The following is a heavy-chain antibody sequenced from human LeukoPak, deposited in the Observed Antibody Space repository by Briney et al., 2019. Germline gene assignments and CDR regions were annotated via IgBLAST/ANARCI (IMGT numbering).Heavy chain of an antibody. CDR2: ISHDGSNE. V-gene: IGHV3-30*04. J-gene: IGHJ4*02. CDR1: GFTFSSYA. D-gene: IGHD3-22*01. Sequence: PGGSLRLSCAASGFTFSSYAMHWVRRAPGKGLEWVAVISHDGSNEYYADSVKGRFTISRDNSRNTLYLQMNNSLRAEDTAVYYCARDYYYDSGGYYSFDYWGQGTLVTASS. CDR3: ARDYYYDSGGYYSFDY.